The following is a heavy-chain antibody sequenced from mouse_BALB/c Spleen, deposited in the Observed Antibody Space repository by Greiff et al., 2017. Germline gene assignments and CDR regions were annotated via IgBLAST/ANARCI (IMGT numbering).Heavy chain of an antibody. J-gene: IGHJ3*01. Sequence: EVKLQQSGAELVKPGASVKLSCTASGFNIKDTYMHWVKQRPEQGLEWIGRIDPANGNTKYDPKFQGKATITADTSSNTAYLQLSSLTSEDTAVYYCARGYYYGSRGQGTLVTVSA. V-gene: IGHV14-3*02. CDR1: GFNIKDTY. D-gene: IGHD1-1*01. CDR2: IDPANGNT. CDR3: ARGYYYGS.